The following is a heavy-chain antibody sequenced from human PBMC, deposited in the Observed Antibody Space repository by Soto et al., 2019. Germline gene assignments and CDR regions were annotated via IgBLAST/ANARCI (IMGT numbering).Heavy chain of an antibody. CDR3: ARDRGRSSVYYPYWFDP. D-gene: IGHD3-22*01. CDR2: IIPIFGTA. V-gene: IGHV1-69*12. Sequence: QVQLVQAGAEVKKPGSSVKVSCKASGGTFSSYAISWVRQAPGPGLEWMGEIIPIFGTANYAQKFQGRVTMTADESTSTADMELGSLRSEDTSVYYCARDRGRSSVYYPYWFDPWSQGTLVTVPS. J-gene: IGHJ5*02. CDR1: GGTFSSYA.